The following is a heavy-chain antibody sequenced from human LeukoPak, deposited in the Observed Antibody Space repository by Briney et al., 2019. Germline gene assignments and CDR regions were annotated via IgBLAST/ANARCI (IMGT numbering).Heavy chain of an antibody. CDR2: ISSSSSYI. Sequence: GGSLRLSCAASGFTFSSYSMNWVRQAPGKGLEWVSSISSSSSYIYYADSVKGRFTISRDNAKNSLYLQMNSLRAEDTAVYYCASSGIVVVTAIDYWGQGTPVTVSS. V-gene: IGHV3-21*01. CDR1: GFTFSSYS. D-gene: IGHD2-21*02. J-gene: IGHJ4*02. CDR3: ASSGIVVVTAIDY.